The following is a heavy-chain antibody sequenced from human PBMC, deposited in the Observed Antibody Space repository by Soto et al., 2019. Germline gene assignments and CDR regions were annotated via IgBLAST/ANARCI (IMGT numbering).Heavy chain of an antibody. D-gene: IGHD6-13*01. J-gene: IGHJ3*02. CDR2: IIPIFTTT. CDR1: GGTFSNHA. CDR3: AREVAADGTFREDVFDI. V-gene: IGHV1-69*12. Sequence: QIQLVQSGAEVKKPGSSVKVSCKASGGTFSNHAINWVRQAPGQGLESMGRIIPIFTTTDYAQRFQGRVTITADESTITAYMELSSLKHDDTAVYYCAREVAADGTFREDVFDIWGQGTMVTVSS.